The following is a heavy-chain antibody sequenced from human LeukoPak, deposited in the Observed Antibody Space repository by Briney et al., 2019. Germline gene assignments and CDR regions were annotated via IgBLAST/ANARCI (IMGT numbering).Heavy chain of an antibody. V-gene: IGHV4-61*01. D-gene: IGHD4-17*01. CDR1: GGSVSSGSYY. J-gene: IGHJ4*02. CDR3: ARTNTVTTSFDY. CDR2: IYYIGST. Sequence: PSETLSLTCTVSGGSVSSGSYYWTWVRQPPGKGLKWIGYIYYIGSTNYNPSLKSRVTISVDTSKNQFSLKLSSVTAADTAVYYCARTNTVTTSFDYWGQGTLFTVFS.